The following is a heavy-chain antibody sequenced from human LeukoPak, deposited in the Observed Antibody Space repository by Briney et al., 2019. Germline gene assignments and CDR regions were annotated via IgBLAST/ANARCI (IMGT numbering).Heavy chain of an antibody. CDR1: GCTFTSYG. CDR3: ARGDYMDV. V-gene: IGHV1-18*01. CDR2: ISTYNGNT. J-gene: IGHJ6*03. Sequence: ASVKVSCKASGCTFTSYGISWVRQAPGQGLEWMGWISTYNGNTKDAQKFPGRVSMTTDTSTSTAYMELRSLRSDDTAVYYCARGDYMDVWGKGTTVTVSS.